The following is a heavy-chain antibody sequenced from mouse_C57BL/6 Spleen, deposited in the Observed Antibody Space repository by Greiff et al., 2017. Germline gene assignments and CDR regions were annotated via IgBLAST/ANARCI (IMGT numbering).Heavy chain of an antibody. CDR1: GYTFTSYW. D-gene: IGHD2-4*01. CDR3: ARRGTCDYDEGFAY. J-gene: IGHJ3*01. CDR2: IHPNSGST. V-gene: IGHV1-64*01. Sequence: QVQLKQPGAELVKPGASVKLSCKASGYTFTSYWMHWVKQRPGQGLEWIGMIHPNSGSTNYNEKFKSKATLTVDKSSSTAYMQLSSLTSEDSAVYSCARRGTCDYDEGFAYWGQGTLVTVSA.